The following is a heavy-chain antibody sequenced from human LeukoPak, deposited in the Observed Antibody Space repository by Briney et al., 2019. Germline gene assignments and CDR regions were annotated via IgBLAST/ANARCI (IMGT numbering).Heavy chain of an antibody. J-gene: IGHJ6*02. CDR1: GFTFSSYW. Sequence: GGSLRLSCAASGFTFSSYWMSWVRQAPGKGLEWVSYISGSSSTIYYADSVKGRFTISRDNAKNSLYLQMNSLRAEDTAVYYCARSGFTWIQQPYGMDVWGQGTTVTVS. CDR2: ISGSSSTI. D-gene: IGHD5-18*01. CDR3: ARSGFTWIQQPYGMDV. V-gene: IGHV3-48*04.